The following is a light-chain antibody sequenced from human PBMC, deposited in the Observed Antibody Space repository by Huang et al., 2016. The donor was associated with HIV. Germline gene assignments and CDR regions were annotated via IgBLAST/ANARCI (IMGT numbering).Light chain of an antibody. Sequence: DIVMTQSPDSLAVSLGERATINCKSIQPILHYSDSRNYLAWYHPKPGQLPKLLINWAYIGEAGVPDRCISSWSGTDCTRTNSSLQAEDVAVYDCRQYYSSPFTFGPGTNVDI. CDR3: RQYYSSPFT. V-gene: IGKV4-1*01. CDR2: WAY. CDR1: QPILHYSDSRNY. J-gene: IGKJ3*01.